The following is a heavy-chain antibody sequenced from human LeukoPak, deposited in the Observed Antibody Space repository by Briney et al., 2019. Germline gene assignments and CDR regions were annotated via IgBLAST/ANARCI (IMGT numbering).Heavy chain of an antibody. CDR1: GGSFSGYY. D-gene: IGHD3-22*01. J-gene: IGHJ4*02. V-gene: IGHV4-34*01. CDR2: INHSGST. CDR3: AKEGDDSSGYYGGYYFDY. Sequence: PSETLSLTCAVYGGSFSGYYWSWIRQPPGKGLEWIGEINHSGSTNYNPSLKSRVTISVDTSKNQFSLKLSSVTAADTAVYYCAKEGDDSSGYYGGYYFDYWGQGTLVTVSS.